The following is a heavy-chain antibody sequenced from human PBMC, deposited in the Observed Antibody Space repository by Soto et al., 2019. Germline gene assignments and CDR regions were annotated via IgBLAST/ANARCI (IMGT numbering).Heavy chain of an antibody. CDR1: GYIFVNYG. D-gene: IGHD3-16*01. V-gene: IGHV1-18*01. CDR3: VMVDNYVTPTPQDV. Sequence: QVQLVQFGDEVKKPGASVKVSCKASGYIFVNYGIAWVRQAPGQGLEWMGWISPYTGNTHSATKVQGRLTMTTDTSTSTAYMDLGSLTSDDTAVYYCVMVDNYVTPTPQDVWGQGTMVTVSS. J-gene: IGHJ6*02. CDR2: ISPYTGNT.